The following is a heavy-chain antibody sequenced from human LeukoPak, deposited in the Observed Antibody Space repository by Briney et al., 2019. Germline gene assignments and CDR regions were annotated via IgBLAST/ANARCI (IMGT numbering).Heavy chain of an antibody. V-gene: IGHV4-34*01. CDR2: INHSGST. J-gene: IGHJ6*03. CDR1: GGSFSGYY. CDR3: AKPLNHLRDDYYYLDV. D-gene: IGHD1-14*01. Sequence: SETLSLTCAVYGGSFSGYYWSWIRQPPGKGLEWIGEINHSGSTNYNPSLKSRVTISVDTSKNQFSLKLSSVTAADTAVYYCAKPLNHLRDDYYYLDVWGQGTTVTVSS.